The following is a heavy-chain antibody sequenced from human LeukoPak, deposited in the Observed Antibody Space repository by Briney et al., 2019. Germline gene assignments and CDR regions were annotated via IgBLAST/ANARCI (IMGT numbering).Heavy chain of an antibody. D-gene: IGHD5-24*01. CDR2: IDYSGST. J-gene: IGHJ4*02. CDR1: GGSISSSSYD. Sequence: SETLSLTCTVSGGSISSSSYDWGGVRQRPGKGLERIESIDYSGSTYYNPSLKSRVTISVDTPKNQFSLKLSSVTAADTAVYYCARRFGMATILYRQGDFDYWGQGTLVTVSS. CDR3: ARRFGMATILYRQGDFDY. V-gene: IGHV4-39*01.